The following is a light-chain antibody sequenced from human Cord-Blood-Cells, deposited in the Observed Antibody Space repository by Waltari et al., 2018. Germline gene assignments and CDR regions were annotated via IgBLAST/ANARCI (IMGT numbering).Light chain of an antibody. CDR1: SSDVGGYNY. V-gene: IGLV2-14*01. J-gene: IGLJ3*02. Sequence: QSALTQPASVSGSPEQSITISCTGTSSDVGGYNYVSWYQQHPGKAPKLMIYDVSKRPSGVSNRFSGSKSGNTASLTISGLQAEDEADYYCSSYTSSSTLFGGGTKLTVL. CDR2: DVS. CDR3: SSYTSSSTL.